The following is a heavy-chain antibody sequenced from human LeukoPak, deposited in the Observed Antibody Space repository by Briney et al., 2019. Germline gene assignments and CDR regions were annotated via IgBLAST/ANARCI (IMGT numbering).Heavy chain of an antibody. V-gene: IGHV4-34*01. Sequence: SETLSLTCAVYGGSFSGYYWSWLRQPPGKGLEWIGEINHSGSTNYNPSLKSRVTISVDTPKNQFALKLSSVTAGDTAVYYCAREVHGSGSPFDYWGQGTLVTVSS. CDR3: AREVHGSGSPFDY. D-gene: IGHD3-10*01. J-gene: IGHJ4*02. CDR1: GGSFSGYY. CDR2: INHSGST.